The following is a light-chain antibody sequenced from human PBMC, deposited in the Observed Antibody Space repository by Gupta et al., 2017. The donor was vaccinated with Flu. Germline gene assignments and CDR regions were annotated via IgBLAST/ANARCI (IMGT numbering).Light chain of an antibody. V-gene: IGLV2-14*01. Sequence: QSALTQPASVSGSPGRSITISCTGTTSDIGAYKYVSWFQQHPGKAPKLMIYEVSNRPAGAANRFSGSKAGNTASLTISGLQAEDEADYYCSSITRSSTWVFGGGTKLTVL. CDR1: TSDIGAYKY. CDR3: SSITRSSTWV. J-gene: IGLJ3*02. CDR2: EVS.